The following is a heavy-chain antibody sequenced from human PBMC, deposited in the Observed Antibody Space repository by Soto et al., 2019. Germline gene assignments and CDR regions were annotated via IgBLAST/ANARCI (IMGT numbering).Heavy chain of an antibody. CDR1: GYAFTTYG. D-gene: IGHD1-1*01. V-gene: IGHV1-18*01. CDR3: ARGRYGDY. Sequence: QVHLVQSGAEVKKSGASVKVSCKGSGYAFTTYGITWVRQAPGQGLEWMGWISAHNGNTNYAQKLQGRVTVTRATSTSTAYMELRSLRSDDTAVYYCARGRYGDYWGQGALVTVSS. J-gene: IGHJ4*02. CDR2: ISAHNGNT.